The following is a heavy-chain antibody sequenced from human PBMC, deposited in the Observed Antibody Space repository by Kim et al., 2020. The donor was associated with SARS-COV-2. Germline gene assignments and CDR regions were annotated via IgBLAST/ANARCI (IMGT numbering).Heavy chain of an antibody. CDR3: ARGPLGELSYFDY. Sequence: ASVKVSCKTSGYPFTSFFMNWVRQAPGQGLEWMTIFNPSSGSASYPQKFQGRVTMTRDTSTSTAYMELNSLRSEDTAVYFCARGPLGELSYFDYWGQG. CDR1: GYPFTSFF. J-gene: IGHJ4*02. D-gene: IGHD3-16*02. V-gene: IGHV1-46*01. CDR2: FNPSSGSA.